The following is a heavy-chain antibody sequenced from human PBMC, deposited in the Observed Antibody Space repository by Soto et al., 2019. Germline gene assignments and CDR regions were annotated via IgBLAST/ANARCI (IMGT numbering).Heavy chain of an antibody. V-gene: IGHV3-30*18. J-gene: IGHJ4*02. CDR2: ISSDGSDK. CDR1: GFSFSYYG. CDR3: AKDLKVSAFGGGPNY. D-gene: IGHD3-16*01. Sequence: GGSLRLSCAASGFSFSYYGMHWVRQAPGKGLDWVTFISSDGSDKYYEDSVRGRFTISRDNFRNTVSLQMNSLSAEDTAVYYCAKDLKVSAFGGGPNYWGQGTLVTVSS.